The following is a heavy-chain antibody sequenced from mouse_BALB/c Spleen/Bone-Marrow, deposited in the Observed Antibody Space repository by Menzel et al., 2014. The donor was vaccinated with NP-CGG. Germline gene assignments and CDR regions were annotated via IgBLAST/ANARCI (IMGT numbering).Heavy chain of an antibody. J-gene: IGHJ2*01. CDR3: AKTKYGNYFGY. V-gene: IGHV1S56*01. D-gene: IGHD2-10*02. CDR2: IYPGNVNT. Sequence: QVQLQQSGPELVKPGASVRISCKASHYTFTTYYIYWVKQRPGQGLEWIGWIYPGNVNTKYNEKFKAKATLTADKSSSTAYIQLSRPTVEDSSVFFCAKTKYGNYFGYWGQGTPLTVSS. CDR1: HYTFTTYY.